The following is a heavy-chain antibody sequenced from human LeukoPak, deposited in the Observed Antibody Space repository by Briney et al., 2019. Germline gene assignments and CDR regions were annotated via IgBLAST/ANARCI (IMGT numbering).Heavy chain of an antibody. CDR2: IYHSGST. CDR1: GGSISSSSYY. V-gene: IGHV4-39*07. Sequence: RSSETLSLTCTVSGGSISSSSYYWGWIRQPPGKGLEWIGSIYHSGSTYYNPSLKSRVTISVDTSKNQFSLKLSSVTAADTAVYYCARDGGTGGSPAFDYWGQGTLVTVSS. CDR3: ARDGGTGGSPAFDY. J-gene: IGHJ4*02. D-gene: IGHD1-26*01.